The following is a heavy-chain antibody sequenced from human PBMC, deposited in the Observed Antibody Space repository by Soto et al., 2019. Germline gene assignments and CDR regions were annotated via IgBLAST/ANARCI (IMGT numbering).Heavy chain of an antibody. CDR2: IIPIFGTA. V-gene: IGHV1-69*01. Sequence: QVQLVQSGAEVKTPGSSVKVSCKASGGIFTRYDIRWVRQAPGQGLEWMGAIIPIFGTANYAQKFQGRVTITADGTTSTAYMELSSLRSEDTAMYYCAINEGRDVSTFDYWGQGTLVTFSS. J-gene: IGHJ4*02. CDR3: AINEGRDVSTFDY. CDR1: GGIFTRYD. D-gene: IGHD3-10*02.